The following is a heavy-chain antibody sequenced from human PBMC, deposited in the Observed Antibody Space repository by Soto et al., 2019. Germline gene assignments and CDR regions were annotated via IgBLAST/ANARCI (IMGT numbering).Heavy chain of an antibody. V-gene: IGHV4-39*01. CDR1: GGSISSSSYY. D-gene: IGHD1-7*01. Sequence: SETLSLTCTVSGGSISSSSYYWGWIRQPPGKGLEWIGGIHYSGTTYYNPSFKSRVTTSLETSKNQFSLKLNSVTAADTAVYYCTRPFGTTTFYFAIDVWGQGTPVTVSS. CDR3: TRPFGTTTFYFAIDV. CDR2: IHYSGTT. J-gene: IGHJ6*02.